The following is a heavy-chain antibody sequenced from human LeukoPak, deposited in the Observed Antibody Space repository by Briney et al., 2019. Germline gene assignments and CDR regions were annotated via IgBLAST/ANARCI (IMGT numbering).Heavy chain of an antibody. CDR3: ARRLERITMIVVVSVFDY. Sequence: GGSLRLSCAASGSTFSSYWMSRVRQAPGKGLEWVANIKQDGSEKYYVDSVKGRFTISRDNAKNSLYLQMNSLRAEDTAVYYCARRLERITMIVVVSVFDYWGQGTLVTVSS. CDR2: IKQDGSEK. D-gene: IGHD3-22*01. V-gene: IGHV3-7*01. J-gene: IGHJ4*02. CDR1: GSTFSSYW.